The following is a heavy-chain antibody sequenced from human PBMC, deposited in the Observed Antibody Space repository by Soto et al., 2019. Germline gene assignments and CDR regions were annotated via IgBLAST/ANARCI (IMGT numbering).Heavy chain of an antibody. D-gene: IGHD4-17*01. V-gene: IGHV3-23*01. Sequence: GGSLRLSRAASGFIFENFGMNWVSQDPGKGLEWISSISGSGFKKYYADSVKGRFTISRDNSKSTVYLELNNLSAEDTAVYHCAKNQGVELVPLATVDWFDPWGQG. CDR2: ISGSGFKK. CDR3: AKNQGVELVPLATVDWFDP. J-gene: IGHJ5*02. CDR1: GFIFENFG.